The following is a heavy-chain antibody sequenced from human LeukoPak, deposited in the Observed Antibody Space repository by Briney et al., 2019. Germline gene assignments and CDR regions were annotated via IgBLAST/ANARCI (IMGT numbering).Heavy chain of an antibody. Sequence: GGSLRLSCAASGFTFSNAWMTWVRQAPGKGLEWVSGMSGSGGSTYYADSVKGRFTISRDNSKNTLYLQMNSLRAEDTAVYYCAKVPGLSRTGYFDYWGQGTLVTVSS. CDR1: GFTFSNAW. CDR3: AKVPGLSRTGYFDY. CDR2: MSGSGGST. D-gene: IGHD1-1*01. J-gene: IGHJ4*02. V-gene: IGHV3-23*01.